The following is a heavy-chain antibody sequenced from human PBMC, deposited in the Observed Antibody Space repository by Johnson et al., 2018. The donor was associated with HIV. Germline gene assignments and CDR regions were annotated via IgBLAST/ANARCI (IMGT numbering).Heavy chain of an antibody. Sequence: VQLVESGGGLVQPGGSLRLSCAASGFTVSSNYMSWVRQAPGKGLEWISVIYSGGDTYYADSVNGRFTISRDDSKNTLYLQMNRLTAEDTAVYYCARAPGFSRAFDIWGQGTMVTVSS. V-gene: IGHV3-66*01. CDR1: GFTVSSNY. CDR3: ARAPGFSRAFDI. J-gene: IGHJ3*02. CDR2: IYSGGDT. D-gene: IGHD3-10*01.